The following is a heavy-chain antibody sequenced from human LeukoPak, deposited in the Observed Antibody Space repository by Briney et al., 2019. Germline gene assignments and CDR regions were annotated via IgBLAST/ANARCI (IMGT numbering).Heavy chain of an antibody. D-gene: IGHD2-2*01. CDR3: ARSDTRAPDDAFDI. V-gene: IGHV5-51*01. Sequence: GESLKISCKGSGYRFTDYWIAWVRQMPGKGLEWMGIIYPGDSDSRYSPSFQGQVTFSADKSISTAYLQWSSLKASDTAMYYCARSDTRAPDDAFDIWGQGTMVTVSS. CDR2: IYPGDSDS. CDR1: GYRFTDYW. J-gene: IGHJ3*02.